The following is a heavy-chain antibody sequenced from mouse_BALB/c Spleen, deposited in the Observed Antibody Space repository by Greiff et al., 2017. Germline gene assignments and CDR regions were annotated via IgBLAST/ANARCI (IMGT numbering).Heavy chain of an antibody. CDR1: GFTFNTYA. CDR3: VRHTWYDGDYAMDY. Sequence: EVKLVESGGGLVQPKGSLKLSCAASGFTFNTYAMNWVRQAPGKGLEWVARIRSKSNNYATYYADSVKDRFTISRDDSQSMLYLQMNNLKTEDTAMYYCVRHTWYDGDYAMDYWGQGTSVTVSS. CDR2: IRSKSNNYAT. V-gene: IGHV10-1*02. J-gene: IGHJ4*01. D-gene: IGHD2-14*01.